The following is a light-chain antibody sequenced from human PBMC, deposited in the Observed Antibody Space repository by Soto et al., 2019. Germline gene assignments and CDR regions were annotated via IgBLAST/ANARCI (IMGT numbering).Light chain of an antibody. V-gene: IGKV3-20*01. J-gene: IGKJ1*01. Sequence: EVVLTQTPGTLSVSPGERATLSCRASHSVSTNYLVWYQQKPGQAPRLLIHATSIRATGIPDRFSGSGSGTDFPLTISRLEPEDFAIYYCQQFSHTPRTFGQGTRVEIK. CDR2: ATS. CDR3: QQFSHTPRT. CDR1: HSVSTNY.